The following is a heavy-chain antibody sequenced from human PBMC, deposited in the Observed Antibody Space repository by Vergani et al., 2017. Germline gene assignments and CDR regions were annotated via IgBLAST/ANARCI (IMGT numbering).Heavy chain of an antibody. J-gene: IGHJ4*02. CDR3: AKDFIVVVVAATGWGFDY. V-gene: IGHV3-49*03. Sequence: EVQLVESGGDLVQPGRSLRLSCTASGFTFGYYAMDWFRQAPGQGLEWVGGIRSKAYGQATIYAASVKGRFTISRDDSKNTLYLQMNSLRAEDTAVYYCAKDFIVVVVAATGWGFDYWGQGTLVTVSS. CDR2: IRSKAYGQAT. CDR1: GFTFGYYA. D-gene: IGHD2-15*01.